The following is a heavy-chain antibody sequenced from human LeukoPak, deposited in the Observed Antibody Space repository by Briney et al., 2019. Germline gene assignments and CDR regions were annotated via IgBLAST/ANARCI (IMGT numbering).Heavy chain of an antibody. Sequence: ASVKVSCKASGYTFTSYDINWVRQATGQGLEWMGWMNPNSGNTGYAQKFQGRVTMTRNTSISTAYMELSSLRSEDTAVYYCARGDYYGSGSYYRNNYYYYMDVWGKGTTVTISS. CDR1: GYTFTSYD. V-gene: IGHV1-8*01. D-gene: IGHD3-10*01. CDR2: MNPNSGNT. CDR3: ARGDYYGSGSYYRNNYYYYMDV. J-gene: IGHJ6*03.